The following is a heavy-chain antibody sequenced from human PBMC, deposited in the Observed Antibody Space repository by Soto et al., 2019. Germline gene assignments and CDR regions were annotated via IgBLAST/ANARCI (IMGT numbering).Heavy chain of an antibody. D-gene: IGHD3-10*01. V-gene: IGHV4-39*01. CDR1: GGSISSSNYY. CDR2: IYYGGST. CDR3: ARGLGITMVRRAGRWFDP. J-gene: IGHJ5*02. Sequence: SETLSLTCTVSGGSISSSNYYWGWIRQPPGKGLEWIGTIYYGGSTYYNPSLKSRVTISVDTSKNQFSLKLSSVTAADTAVYYCARGLGITMVRRAGRWFDPWGQGTLVTVSS.